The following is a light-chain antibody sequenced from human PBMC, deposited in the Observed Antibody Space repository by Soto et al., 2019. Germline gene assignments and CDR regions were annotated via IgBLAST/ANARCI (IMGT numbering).Light chain of an antibody. CDR3: QQYGNSPVT. V-gene: IGKV3-20*01. CDR1: QSVSDFY. Sequence: EIVLTQSPGTLSLSPGETGTLSCRASQSVSDFYLAWYQQKPGQAPRLLIYGASSRATGIPDRFSGSGSGTEFTLTISRLEPEDFAVYYYQQYGNSPVTFGQGTKVEIK. CDR2: GAS. J-gene: IGKJ1*01.